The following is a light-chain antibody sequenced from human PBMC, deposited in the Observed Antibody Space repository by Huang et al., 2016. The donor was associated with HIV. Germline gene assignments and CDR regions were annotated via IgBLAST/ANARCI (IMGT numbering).Light chain of an antibody. CDR2: AAS. J-gene: IGKJ1*01. V-gene: IGKV1-39*01. CDR3: QQTYSAVT. CDR1: QTINNY. Sequence: DIQMTPSPSALSASVGDRVTITCRASQTINNYLNWYHQKPGKAPKLLIDAASSLQGGVPSRFSGSGFGTEFTLTISSLQLEDFATYYCQQTYSAVTFGQGTKVEIK.